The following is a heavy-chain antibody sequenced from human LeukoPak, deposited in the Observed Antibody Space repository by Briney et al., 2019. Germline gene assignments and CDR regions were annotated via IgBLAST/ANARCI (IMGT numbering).Heavy chain of an antibody. V-gene: IGHV3-48*01. CDR2: ISSGGGTT. CDR1: GFAFSSYS. CDR3: ARRNYCGSTSCYSDFDH. Sequence: GGSLRLSCAASGFAFSSYSMNWVRQAPGTGLEWVSYISSGGGTTYYADSVKGRFTISRDSAKNSLYLQLNSLRAKDTAVYYCARRNYCGSTSCYSDFDHWGQGTLVTVSS. D-gene: IGHD2-2*01. J-gene: IGHJ4*02.